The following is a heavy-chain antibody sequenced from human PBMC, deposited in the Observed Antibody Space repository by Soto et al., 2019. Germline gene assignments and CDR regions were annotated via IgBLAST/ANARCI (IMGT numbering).Heavy chain of an antibody. CDR3: ARTAAVYFDY. J-gene: IGHJ4*02. CDR2: FYYSGST. Sequence: QLQLQESGPGLVKPSETLSLTCTVSGGSISSSSYYWGWIRQPPGKGLEWIGSFYYSGSTYYNPSLKRRVTISVDTSKNQFSLKLSSVTAADTAVYDCARTAAVYFDYWGQGTLVTVSS. CDR1: GGSISSSSYY. V-gene: IGHV4-39*01. D-gene: IGHD2-21*02.